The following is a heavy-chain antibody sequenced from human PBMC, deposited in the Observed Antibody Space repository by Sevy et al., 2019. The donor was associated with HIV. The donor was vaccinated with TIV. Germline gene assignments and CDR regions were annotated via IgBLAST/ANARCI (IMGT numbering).Heavy chain of an antibody. CDR1: GFTFSSYS. Sequence: GGSLRLSCAASGFTFSSYSMNWVRQAPGKGLEWVSYISSSSSTIHYADSVKGRFTISRDNAKNSLYLQMNSLRDEDTAVYYGARGGGGVAKIVGGQNDAFDIWGQGTMVTVSS. D-gene: IGHD3-16*01. J-gene: IGHJ3*02. V-gene: IGHV3-48*02. CDR3: ARGGGGVAKIVGGQNDAFDI. CDR2: ISSSSSTI.